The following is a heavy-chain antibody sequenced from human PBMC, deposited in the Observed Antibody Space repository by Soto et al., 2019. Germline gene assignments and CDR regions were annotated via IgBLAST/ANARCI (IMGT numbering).Heavy chain of an antibody. CDR1: GGSISSSSYY. V-gene: IGHV4-39*01. Sequence: QRQLQESGPGLVKPSETLSLTCTVSGGSISSSSYYWGWIRQPPGKGLEWIGSIYYSGSTYYNPSLKRRVTIAVDTSKNQFSLKLSSVTAADTAVYYCARVVVPAAVDYWGQGTLVTVSS. D-gene: IGHD2-2*01. CDR2: IYYSGST. CDR3: ARVVVPAAVDY. J-gene: IGHJ4*02.